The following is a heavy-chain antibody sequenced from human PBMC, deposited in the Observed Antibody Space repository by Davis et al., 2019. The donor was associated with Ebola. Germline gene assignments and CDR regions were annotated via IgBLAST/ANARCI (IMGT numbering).Heavy chain of an antibody. Sequence: GGSLRLSCAASGFTFDDYAMHWVRQAPGKGLEWVSGISWNSGSIGYAESVKGRFTISRDNAKNSLHLQMNSLGAEYTALYYCAKGVLGYGSGATIDYWGQGTLVTVSS. CDR1: GFTFDDYA. V-gene: IGHV3-9*01. CDR3: AKGVLGYGSGATIDY. J-gene: IGHJ4*02. D-gene: IGHD3-10*01. CDR2: ISWNSGSI.